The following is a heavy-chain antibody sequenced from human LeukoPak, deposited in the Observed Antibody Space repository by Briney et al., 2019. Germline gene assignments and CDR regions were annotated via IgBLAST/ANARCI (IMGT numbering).Heavy chain of an antibody. V-gene: IGHV1-2*06. D-gene: IGHD7-27*01. J-gene: IGHJ4*02. CDR2: INHNSGGT. CDR1: GYTFTAYF. CDR3: ARDLSSTSNWELDY. Sequence: ASVKVSCEASGYTFTAYFMHWVRQAPGQGLEWMGRINHNSGGTNYAQEFQGRVTMTRDTSISTAYMELSGLRSDDTAVYYCARDLSSTSNWELDYWGQGTLVTVSS.